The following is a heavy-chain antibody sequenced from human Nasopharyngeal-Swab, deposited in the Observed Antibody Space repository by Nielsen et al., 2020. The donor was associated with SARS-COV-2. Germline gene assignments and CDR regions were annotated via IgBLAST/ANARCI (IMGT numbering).Heavy chain of an antibody. Sequence: GESLKISCAASGFTFSSYEMNWVRQAPGKGLEWVSYISSSGSTIYYADSVKGRFTISRDNAKNSLYLQMNSLRAEDTAVYYCARVVPFLLQRRGHWYFDLWGRGTLVTVSS. CDR2: ISSSGSTI. CDR3: ARVVPFLLQRRGHWYFDL. CDR1: GFTFSSYE. V-gene: IGHV3-48*03. D-gene: IGHD3-3*02. J-gene: IGHJ2*01.